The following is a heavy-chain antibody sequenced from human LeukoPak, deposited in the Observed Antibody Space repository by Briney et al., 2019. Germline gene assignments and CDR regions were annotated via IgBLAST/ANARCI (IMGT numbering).Heavy chain of an antibody. CDR2: IYHSGST. D-gene: IGHD3-22*01. Sequence: SETLSLTCTVSGGSISSSSYYWGWIRQPPGKGLERIGSIYHSGSTYSNPALESRLTISVHTSKTQFSLKLSSVTAADTAVYYCARGITMIGVAPFDYWGQGTLVTVSS. V-gene: IGHV4-39*01. CDR3: ARGITMIGVAPFDY. CDR1: GGSISSSSYY. J-gene: IGHJ4*02.